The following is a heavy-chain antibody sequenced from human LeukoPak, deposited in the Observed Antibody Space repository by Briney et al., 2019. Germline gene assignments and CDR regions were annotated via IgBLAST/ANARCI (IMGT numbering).Heavy chain of an antibody. Sequence: SETLSLTCTVSGGSISSGGYYWSWIRQHPGKGLEWIGYIYYSGSTYYNPSLKSRVTISVDTSKNQFSLKLSSVTAADTAVYYCARAPYYYDGPSPNYFDYWGQGTLVTVSS. V-gene: IGHV4-31*03. D-gene: IGHD3-22*01. J-gene: IGHJ4*02. CDR2: IYYSGST. CDR1: GGSISSGGYY. CDR3: ARAPYYYDGPSPNYFDY.